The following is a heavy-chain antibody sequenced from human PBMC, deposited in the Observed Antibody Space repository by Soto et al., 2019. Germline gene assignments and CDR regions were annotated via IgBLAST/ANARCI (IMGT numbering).Heavy chain of an antibody. D-gene: IGHD1-26*01. Sequence: QVQLQESGPGLLKPSQTLSLTCTVSGASINSGGYYWSWIRQLPGKGLEWIGYIYFSGSTYYNPSLESRITISRDTSQNQFSLQLSSVTAADTAVYYCASGKAWEVLLAYWGQGTLATVSS. V-gene: IGHV4-31*03. J-gene: IGHJ4*02. CDR2: IYFSGST. CDR1: GASINSGGYY. CDR3: ASGKAWEVLLAY.